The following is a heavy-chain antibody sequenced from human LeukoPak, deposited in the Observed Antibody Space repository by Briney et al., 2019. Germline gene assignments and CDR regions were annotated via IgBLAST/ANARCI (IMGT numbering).Heavy chain of an antibody. J-gene: IGHJ6*02. CDR3: ARRGLTTGYYYGMDV. V-gene: IGHV1-46*01. CDR2: INPSGGST. CDR1: GYTFASYY. D-gene: IGHD4-17*01. Sequence: GASVKVSCKASGYTFASYYMHWVRQAPGQGLEWMGIINPSGGSTSYAQKFQGRVTMTRDTSTSTVYMELSSLRSEDTAVYYCARRGLTTGYYYGMDVWGQGPTVTVSS.